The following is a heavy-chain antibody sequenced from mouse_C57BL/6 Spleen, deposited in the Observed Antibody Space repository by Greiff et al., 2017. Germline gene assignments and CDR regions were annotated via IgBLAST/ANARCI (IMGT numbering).Heavy chain of an antibody. CDR3: ARGAAYYSNLDY. D-gene: IGHD2-5*01. CDR2: IYPSDSET. V-gene: IGHV1-61*01. Sequence: QVQLKQPGAELVRPGSSVKLSCKASGYTFTSYWMDWVKQRPGQGLEWIGNIYPSDSETPYNQKFKDKATLTVDKSSSTAYMQLSSLTSEDSAVXYCARGAAYYSNLDYWGQGTTLTVSS. J-gene: IGHJ2*01. CDR1: GYTFTSYW.